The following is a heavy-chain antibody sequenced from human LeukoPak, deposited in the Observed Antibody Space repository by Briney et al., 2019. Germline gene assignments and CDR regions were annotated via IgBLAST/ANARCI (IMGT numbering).Heavy chain of an antibody. CDR2: IYYSGST. CDR3: ARGITGSTLAQY. J-gene: IGHJ4*02. CDR1: GGSVSSGSYY. D-gene: IGHD1-7*01. Sequence: SETLSLTCTVSGGSVSSGSYYWTWIRQPPWKGLEWLGYIYYSGSTNYNTSLKTRVTISIDTSKNQFSLKLSSVTAADTAMYYCARGITGSTLAQYWGQGTLVTVSS. V-gene: IGHV4-61*01.